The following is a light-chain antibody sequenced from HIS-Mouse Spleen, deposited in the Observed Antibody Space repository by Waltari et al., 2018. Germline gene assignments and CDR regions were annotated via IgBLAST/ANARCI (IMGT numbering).Light chain of an antibody. CDR3: AAWDDSLSGPV. CDR1: SSNIGSNY. J-gene: IGLJ3*02. Sequence: QSVLTQPPSASGTPGQRVTISCSGSSSNIGSNYVYWYQQLPGTAPKLLTYRSNHRPSGVPDRFSGSTSGTSASLAISGLRSEDEADYYCAAWDDSLSGPVFGGGTKLTVL. V-gene: IGLV1-47*01. CDR2: RSN.